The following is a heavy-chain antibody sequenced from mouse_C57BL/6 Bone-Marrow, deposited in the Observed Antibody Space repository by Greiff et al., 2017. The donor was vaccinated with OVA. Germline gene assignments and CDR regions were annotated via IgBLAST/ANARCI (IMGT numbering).Heavy chain of an antibody. D-gene: IGHD1-1*01. J-gene: IGHJ2*01. Sequence: EVQLQQSVAELVRPGASVKLSCTASGFTFKNTYMHWVKQRPEQGLEWIGRIDPANGNTKYAPKFKGKATITADTSSNTAYLQLSSLTSEDTAIYYCARSGYYCSSLDYWGQGTTLTVSS. CDR1: GFTFKNTY. CDR2: IDPANGNT. CDR3: ARSGYYCSSLDY. V-gene: IGHV14-3*01.